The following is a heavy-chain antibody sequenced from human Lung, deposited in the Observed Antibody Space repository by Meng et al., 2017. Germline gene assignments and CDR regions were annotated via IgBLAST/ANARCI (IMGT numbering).Heavy chain of an antibody. CDR2: NYHSGGT. D-gene: IGHD2-2*01. V-gene: IGHV4-4*02. CDR3: ARGLGEAVVPRTMFDY. CDR1: GGHISRSNW. J-gene: IGHJ4*02. Sequence: VQRKEAGPGMVRPSGTLSVTGRDSGGHISRSNWWRWVRQPQGKGMEWIGENYHSGGTKYNPSLKSRVTISVDKSKNQFSLKLSSVNAADTAVYYCARGLGEAVVPRTMFDYWGQGTLVTVSS.